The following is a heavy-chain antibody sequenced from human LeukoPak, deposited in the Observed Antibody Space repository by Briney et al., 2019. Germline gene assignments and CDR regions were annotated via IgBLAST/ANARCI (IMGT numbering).Heavy chain of an antibody. V-gene: IGHV4-31*03. CDR3: AGLDSSGYYEH. D-gene: IGHD3-22*01. CDR2: IYYSGST. J-gene: IGHJ1*01. Sequence: SQTLSLTCTVSAGSISSGGYYRSWIRQHPGKGLEWIGYIYYSGSTYYNPSLKSRVTISVDTSKNQFSLKLSSVTAADTAVYYCAGLDSSGYYEHWGQGTLVTVSS. CDR1: AGSISSGGYY.